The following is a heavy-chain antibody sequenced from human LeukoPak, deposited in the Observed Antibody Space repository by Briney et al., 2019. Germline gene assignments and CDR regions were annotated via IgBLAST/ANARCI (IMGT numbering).Heavy chain of an antibody. D-gene: IGHD6-19*01. CDR2: ISSSSRNI. Sequence: PGGSLRLSCAASGFTFSTYSMNWVRQAPGKGLEWVSSISSSSRNIYYADSVKGRFIISRDNAKNSLYLQMNSLRAEDTAVYYCARDRRVDISGGDYWGQGTLVTVSS. CDR3: ARDRRVDISGGDY. CDR1: GFTFSTYS. V-gene: IGHV3-21*01. J-gene: IGHJ4*02.